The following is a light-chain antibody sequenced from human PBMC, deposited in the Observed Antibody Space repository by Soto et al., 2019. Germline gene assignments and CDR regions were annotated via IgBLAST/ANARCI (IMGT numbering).Light chain of an antibody. CDR3: SSYRRSGTFV. CDR1: SSDVGSYNR. V-gene: IGLV2-18*02. CDR2: EVT. J-gene: IGLJ1*01. Sequence: QSALTQPPSVSGSPGQSVTISCTGTSSDVGSYNRVSWYQQPPGTAPKLMIYEVTNRPSGVPDRFSGSKSGNTASLTISGLQADDDGDYYCSSYRRSGTFVFGTGTKLTVL.